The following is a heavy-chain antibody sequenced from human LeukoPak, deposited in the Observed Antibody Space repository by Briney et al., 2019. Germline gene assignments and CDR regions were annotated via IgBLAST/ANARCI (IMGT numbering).Heavy chain of an antibody. CDR2: IIPIFGTA. CDR1: GGTFSSYA. D-gene: IGHD3-22*01. J-gene: IGHJ6*03. CDR3: ARGLFDSSGYYYYYYYYMDV. Sequence: ASVKVSCKASGGTFSSYAISWVRQAPGQGLEGMGGIIPIFGTANYAQKFQGRVTITTADSTSTAYMELSSLRSEDTAVYYCARGLFDSSGYYYYYYYYMDVWGKGTTVTVSS. V-gene: IGHV1-69*05.